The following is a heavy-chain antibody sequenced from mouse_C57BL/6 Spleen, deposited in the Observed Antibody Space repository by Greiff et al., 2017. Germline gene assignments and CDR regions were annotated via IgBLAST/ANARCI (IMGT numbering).Heavy chain of an antibody. V-gene: IGHV1-55*01. CDR3: ARHYDGYYYFDD. Sequence: VQLQQPGAELVKPGASVKMSCKASGYTFTSYWITWVKQRPGQGLEWIGDIYPGSGSTNYNEKFKSKATLTVDTSSSTAYMQLSSLTSEDSAVYYCARHYDGYYYFDDWGQGTTLTVSS. D-gene: IGHD2-3*01. CDR1: GYTFTSYW. J-gene: IGHJ2*01. CDR2: IYPGSGST.